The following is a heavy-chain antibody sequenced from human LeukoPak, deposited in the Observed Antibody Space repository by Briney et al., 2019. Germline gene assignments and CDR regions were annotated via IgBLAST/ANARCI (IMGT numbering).Heavy chain of an antibody. Sequence: SETLSLTCTVSGGSMGDYYWSWIRQPPGKGLEWIGYIYYSGNTNYNPSLKSRVTIPVDTSKNQFSLKMRSVTAADTAVYYCARDRRDTSMVWDYWGQGTLVTVSS. D-gene: IGHD5-18*01. V-gene: IGHV4-59*01. CDR1: GGSMGDYY. CDR3: ARDRRDTSMVWDY. CDR2: IYYSGNT. J-gene: IGHJ4*02.